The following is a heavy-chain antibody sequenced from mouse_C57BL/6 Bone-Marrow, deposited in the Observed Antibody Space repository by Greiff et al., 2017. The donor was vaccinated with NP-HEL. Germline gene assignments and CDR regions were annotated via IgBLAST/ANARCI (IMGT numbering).Heavy chain of an antibody. CDR1: GFHITDDY. J-gene: IGHJ2*01. V-gene: IGHV14-4*01. CDR3: TPTVVATD. D-gene: IGHD1-1*01. CDR2: IDPENGDT. Sequence: EVQLQQSGAELVRPGASVTLSCTASGFHITDDYMHWVKQRPEQGLEWIGWIDPENGDTEYASKFQGTATITADTSSNTAYLQLSSLTSEDTAVYYCTPTVVATDWGQGTTLTVSS.